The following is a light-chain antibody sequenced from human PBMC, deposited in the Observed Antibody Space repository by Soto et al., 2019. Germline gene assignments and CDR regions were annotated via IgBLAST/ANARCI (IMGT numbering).Light chain of an antibody. CDR2: AAS. Sequence: DIQVTQSPSSLSASVGDRITNTCRTSQNINTYLNWYQQNPGKVPKLLISAASNLQSGVPSRFSGSGSGTEFSLTITSLQAEDFATYYCQQTDDNPRTFGQGTKV. CDR3: QQTDDNPRT. J-gene: IGKJ1*01. CDR1: QNINTY. V-gene: IGKV1-39*01.